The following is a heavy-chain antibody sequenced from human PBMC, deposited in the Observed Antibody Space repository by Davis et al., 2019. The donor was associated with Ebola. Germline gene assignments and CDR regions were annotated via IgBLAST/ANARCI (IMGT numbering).Heavy chain of an antibody. CDR1: GYTFTSYD. CDR3: ARDFSSPSGY. V-gene: IGHV1-69*04. CDR2: IIPILGIA. D-gene: IGHD6-6*01. J-gene: IGHJ4*02. Sequence: AASVKVSCKASGYTFTSYDINWVRQATGQGLEWMGRIIPILGIANYAQKFQGRVTITADKSTSTAYMELSSLRSEDTAVYYCARDFSSPSGYWGQGTLVTVSS.